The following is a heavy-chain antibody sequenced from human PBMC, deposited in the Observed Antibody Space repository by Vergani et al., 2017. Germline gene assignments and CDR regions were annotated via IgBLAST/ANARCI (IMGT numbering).Heavy chain of an antibody. CDR2: IYHSGST. D-gene: IGHD2-2*01. CDR1: GGSISSSNW. Sequence: QVQLQESGPGLVKPPGTLSLTCAVSGGSISSSNWWSWVHQPPGKGLEWIGEIYHSGSTNYNPSLKSRVTISVDKSKNQFSLKLSSVTAADTAVYYCARSYCSSTSCYGGAFDIWGQGTMVTVSS. J-gene: IGHJ3*02. CDR3: ARSYCSSTSCYGGAFDI. V-gene: IGHV4-4*03.